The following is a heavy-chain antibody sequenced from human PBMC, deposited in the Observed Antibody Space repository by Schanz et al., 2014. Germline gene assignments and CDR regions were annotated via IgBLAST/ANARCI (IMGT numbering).Heavy chain of an antibody. J-gene: IGHJ3*02. Sequence: EVQLLESGGGLIQPGGSLRLSCAASGFIFGSSVMAWVRQAPGKGLEWISYISSSSSTIYHADSVKGRFTISRDNAKNSLYLQMNSLRAEDTAVYYCARKMKLGVYGGKGHDSLDIWGQGTMVTVSS. V-gene: IGHV3-48*01. CDR1: GFIFGSSV. D-gene: IGHD4-17*01. CDR2: ISSSSSTI. CDR3: ARKMKLGVYGGKGHDSLDI.